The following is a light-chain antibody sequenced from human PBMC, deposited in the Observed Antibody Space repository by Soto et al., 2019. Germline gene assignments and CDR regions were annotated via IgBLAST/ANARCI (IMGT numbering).Light chain of an antibody. CDR1: QSVFYSSNNKNY. J-gene: IGKJ2*01. Sequence: DIVMTQSPDSLAVSLGERATINCKSSQSVFYSSNNKNYLAWYQQKPGQPPSLLIYWASTRESGVPDRFSGSRSGNDFTLTISSLQAEDVAVYYCQQYYGIPYTFGQGTKLEIK. CDR2: WAS. CDR3: QQYYGIPYT. V-gene: IGKV4-1*01.